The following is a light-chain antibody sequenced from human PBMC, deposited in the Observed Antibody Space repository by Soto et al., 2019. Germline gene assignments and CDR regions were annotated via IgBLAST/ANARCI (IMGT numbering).Light chain of an antibody. Sequence: EIVLKMSPGAMTLSPGERATLSCRASQSVSSSSVAWYQHKLGQAPMLLIHGASSRATGIPDRFSGSGSGTDFTLTISRLEPEDFAVYCCQQYGTSPWTFGQGTKVDIK. CDR2: GAS. CDR1: QSVSSSS. CDR3: QQYGTSPWT. V-gene: IGKV3-20*01. J-gene: IGKJ1*01.